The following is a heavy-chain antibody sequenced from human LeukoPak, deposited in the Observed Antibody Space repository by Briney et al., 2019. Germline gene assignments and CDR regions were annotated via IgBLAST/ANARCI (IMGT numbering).Heavy chain of an antibody. V-gene: IGHV3-21*01. CDR2: ISSSSSYI. J-gene: IGHJ4*02. D-gene: IGHD3-10*02. Sequence: KPGGSLRLSCAASGFTFSSYSMNWVRQAPGKGLEWVSSISSSSSYIYYADSVKGRFTISRDNAKNSLYLQMNSLRAEDTAVYYCARSGVRGVISLGYYFDYWGQGTLVTVSS. CDR1: GFTFSSYS. CDR3: ARSGVRGVISLGYYFDY.